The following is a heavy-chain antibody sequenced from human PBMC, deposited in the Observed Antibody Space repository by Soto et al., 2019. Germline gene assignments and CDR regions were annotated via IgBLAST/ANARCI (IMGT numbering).Heavy chain of an antibody. V-gene: IGHV4-34*01. J-gene: IGHJ4*02. Sequence: QVQLQQWGAGLLKPSETLSLTRAVYGGSFSGYYWSWIRQPPGRGLEWIGEVNHSGSTNYNPSLKSRVTTSIDTSKNQFSLKLSSVTAADTAVYYCARVGGYSYGYSVDSWGQGTLVTVSS. CDR3: ARVGGYSYGYSVDS. CDR1: GGSFSGYY. D-gene: IGHD5-18*01. CDR2: VNHSGST.